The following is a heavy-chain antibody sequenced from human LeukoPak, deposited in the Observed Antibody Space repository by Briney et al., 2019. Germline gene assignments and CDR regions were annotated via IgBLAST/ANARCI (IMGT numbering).Heavy chain of an antibody. D-gene: IGHD1-7*01. V-gene: IGHV4-39*01. Sequence: SETLSLTCTVSGGSISSSSYYWGWIRQPPGTGLEWIGSIYYSGSTYYNPSLKSRVTISVDTSKNQFSLKLSSVTAADTAVYYCARKRYNWNYGWFDPWGQGTLVTVSS. CDR2: IYYSGST. CDR3: ARKRYNWNYGWFDP. CDR1: GGSISSSSYY. J-gene: IGHJ5*02.